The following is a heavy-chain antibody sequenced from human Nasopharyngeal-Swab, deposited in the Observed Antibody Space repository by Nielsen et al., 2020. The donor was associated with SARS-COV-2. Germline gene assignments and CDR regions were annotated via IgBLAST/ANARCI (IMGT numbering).Heavy chain of an antibody. Sequence: SETLSLTCTVSSGSMSSDNYYWSWIRQPAGKGLEWIGRVYTSGSTNYNPSLKRRVTISADTSRNQFFLKLRSVTAADTAVYYCARVALNYFGSGTYKDYWGQGTLVTVSS. CDR2: VYTSGST. D-gene: IGHD3-10*01. CDR3: ARVALNYFGSGTYKDY. CDR1: SGSMSSDNYY. V-gene: IGHV4-61*02. J-gene: IGHJ4*02.